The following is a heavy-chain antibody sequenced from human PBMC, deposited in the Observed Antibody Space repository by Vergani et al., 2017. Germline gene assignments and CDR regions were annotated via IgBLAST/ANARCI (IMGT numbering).Heavy chain of an antibody. Sequence: EVQLLESGGGLVQPGGSLRLSCAASGFTFSSYAMSWVRQAPGKGLEWVSAFSGSGSTIYYADSVKGRFTISRDNAKNSLYLQMNSLRAEDTAVYYCASPWGYMDVWGKGTTVTVSS. CDR1: GFTFSSYA. V-gene: IGHV3-23*01. CDR2: FSGSGSTI. J-gene: IGHJ6*03. CDR3: ASPWGYMDV. D-gene: IGHD3-16*01.